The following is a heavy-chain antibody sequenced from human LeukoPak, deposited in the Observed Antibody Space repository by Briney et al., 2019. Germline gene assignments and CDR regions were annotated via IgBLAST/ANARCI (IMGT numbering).Heavy chain of an antibody. CDR2: ISGSGGIT. CDR1: GFTFSSYD. CDR3: AKRLPFYYDY. V-gene: IGHV3-23*01. J-gene: IGHJ4*02. Sequence: PGVSLRLSCAASGFTFSSYDMSWVRQAPGKGLEWVSAISGSGGITYYPDSEKGRFTVSRDNSKNTLYLQMNSLRAEDTAIYYCAKRLPFYYDYWGQGILVTVSS. D-gene: IGHD5-18*01.